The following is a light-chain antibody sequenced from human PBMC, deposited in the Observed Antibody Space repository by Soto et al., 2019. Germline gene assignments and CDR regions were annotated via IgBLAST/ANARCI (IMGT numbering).Light chain of an antibody. CDR1: QSVGSRD. CDR3: QQYASSPPMYT. V-gene: IGKV3-20*01. Sequence: VLTQSPGTLSLSPGERATLSSRTSQSVGSRDLAWYQQKPGQAPRLLIYGASNRATGISDRFSGSGSGTDFTLTISRLEPEDFAVYYCQQYASSPPMYTFGQGTKLEIK. J-gene: IGKJ2*01. CDR2: GAS.